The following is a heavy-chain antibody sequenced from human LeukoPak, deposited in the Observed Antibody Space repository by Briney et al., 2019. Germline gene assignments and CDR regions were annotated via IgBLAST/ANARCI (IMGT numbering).Heavy chain of an antibody. CDR1: GYSISSGYY. Sequence: SETLSLTCTVSGYSISSGYYWGWIRQPPGKGLEWIGSIYHSGSTYYNPSLKSRVTISVDTSKNQFSLKLSSVTAADTAGYYCARVMYSSGPFPCFDYWGQRALVTVSS. CDR2: IYHSGST. D-gene: IGHD6-19*01. CDR3: ARVMYSSGPFPCFDY. J-gene: IGHJ4*02. V-gene: IGHV4-38-2*02.